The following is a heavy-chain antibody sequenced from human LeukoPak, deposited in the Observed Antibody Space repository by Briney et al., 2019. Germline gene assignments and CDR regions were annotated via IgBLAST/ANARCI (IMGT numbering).Heavy chain of an antibody. CDR3: ASDPNPYYDWYFDL. D-gene: IGHD3-10*01. J-gene: IGHJ2*01. CDR2: INTNTGNP. Sequence: ASVKVSCKASGYTFTSYAMNWVRQAPGQGLEWMGWINTNTGNPTYAQGFTGRFVFSLDISVSTAYLQISSLKAEDTAVYYCASDPNPYYDWYFDLWGRGTLVTVSS. V-gene: IGHV7-4-1*02. CDR1: GYTFTSYA.